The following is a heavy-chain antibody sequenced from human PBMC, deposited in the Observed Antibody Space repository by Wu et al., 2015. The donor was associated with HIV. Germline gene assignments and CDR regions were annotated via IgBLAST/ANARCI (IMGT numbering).Heavy chain of an antibody. CDR2: ISTYTGNT. J-gene: IGHJ4*02. CDR3: ARDGDGYFDFRLDY. D-gene: IGHD3-9*01. V-gene: IGHV1-18*01. CDR1: GGTLSHYE. Sequence: QVQLVQSGAEVKKPGSSVKVSCRASGGTLSHYEISWMRQAPGQGLEWMGWISTYTGNTKYAQKLQGRVTMTTDPSTSTAYMELRSLRSDDTAVYYCARDGDGYFDFRLDYWGQGTLVTVSS.